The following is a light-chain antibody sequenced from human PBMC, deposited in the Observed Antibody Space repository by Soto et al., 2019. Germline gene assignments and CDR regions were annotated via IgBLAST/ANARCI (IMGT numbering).Light chain of an antibody. CDR3: QKSYSTLYT. V-gene: IGKV1-39*01. CDR1: QSISSY. J-gene: IGKJ2*01. CDR2: AAS. Sequence: DIQMTQSPSSLSASVGDRVTITCRASQSISSYLNWYQQKPGKAPKLVIYAASSLQSGVPSRFSGSGSGTDFTLTISSLQPEDFATYYCQKSYSTLYTFGQGTKLEI.